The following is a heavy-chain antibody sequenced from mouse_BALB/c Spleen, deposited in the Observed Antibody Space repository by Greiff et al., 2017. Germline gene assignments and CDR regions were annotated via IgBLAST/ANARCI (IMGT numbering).Heavy chain of an antibody. CDR3: ARGGDY. V-gene: IGHV14-3*02. J-gene: IGHJ4*01. CDR2: IDPANGNT. Sequence: VHVKQSGAELVKPGASVKLSCTASGFNIKDTYMHWVKQRPEQGLEWIGRIDPANGNTKYDPKFQGKATITADTSSNTAYLQLSSLTSEDTAVYCCARGGDYWGQGTSVTVSS. CDR1: GFNIKDTY.